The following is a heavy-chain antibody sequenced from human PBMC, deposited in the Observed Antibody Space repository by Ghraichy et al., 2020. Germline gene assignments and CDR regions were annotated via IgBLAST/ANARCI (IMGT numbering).Heavy chain of an antibody. CDR3: AREQWGVVDY. J-gene: IGHJ4*02. V-gene: IGHV4-38-2*02. Sequence: SETLSLTCTVSGYSISSGYHWGWIRQPPGKGLEWIGTIYHSGKTYYTPSLKSRLTISVDTSKNQFSLKLNSVTAADTAMYYCAREQWGVVDYWGQGTQATVSS. CDR2: IYHSGKT. D-gene: IGHD6-19*01. CDR1: GYSISSGYH.